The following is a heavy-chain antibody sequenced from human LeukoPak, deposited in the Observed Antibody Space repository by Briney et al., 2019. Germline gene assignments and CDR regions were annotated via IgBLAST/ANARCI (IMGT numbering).Heavy chain of an antibody. D-gene: IGHD3-10*01. V-gene: IGHV3-74*01. CDR2: INSDGSNT. CDR3: ARPRGSGSGSYYDF. CDR1: GFTFSTYW. Sequence: PGGSLRLSCAASGFTFSTYWMHWVRQAPGKGLVWVSRINSDGSNTNYADSVKGRFTISRDNAKNTLYLQMNSLRAEDTAVYYCARPRGSGSGSYYDFWGQGTLVTASS. J-gene: IGHJ4*02.